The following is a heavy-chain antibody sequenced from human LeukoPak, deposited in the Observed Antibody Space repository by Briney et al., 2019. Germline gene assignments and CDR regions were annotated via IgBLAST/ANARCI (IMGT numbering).Heavy chain of an antibody. J-gene: IGHJ3*02. V-gene: IGHV4-59*01. CDR3: ARDKRENQLGI. CDR1: GGSFSGYY. CDR2: IYYSGST. D-gene: IGHD2-2*01. Sequence: ASETLSLTCAVYGGSFSGYYWSWIRQPPGKGLEWIGYIYYSGSTNYNPSLKSRVTISVDTSKNQFSLKLSSVTAADTAVYYCARDKRENQLGIWGQGTMVTVSS.